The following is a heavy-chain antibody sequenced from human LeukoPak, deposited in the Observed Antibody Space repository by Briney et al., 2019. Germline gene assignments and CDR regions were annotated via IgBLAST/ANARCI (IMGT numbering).Heavy chain of an antibody. CDR1: GGTFSSYA. CDR2: IIPIFGTS. Sequence: GASVKVSCKASGGTFSSYAISWVRQAPGQGLEWMGGIIPIFGTSNYAQKFQGRVTITADESTSTAYMELRSLRSDDTAVYYCARRVAAVGDAFDIWGQGTMVTVSS. V-gene: IGHV1-69*13. J-gene: IGHJ3*02. D-gene: IGHD6-13*01. CDR3: ARRVAAVGDAFDI.